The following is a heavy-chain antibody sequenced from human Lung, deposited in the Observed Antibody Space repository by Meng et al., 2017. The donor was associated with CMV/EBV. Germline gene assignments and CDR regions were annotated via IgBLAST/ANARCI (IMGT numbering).Heavy chain of an antibody. Sequence: ASVKVSCKASGYTFTSYGISWVRQAPGQGLEWMGWISAYNGNTNYAQKLQGRVTMTTDTSTSTAYMELRSLRSDDTAVYYCARDPIRVLRVLEWNYYYYGMDVWGQGTTVTVSS. V-gene: IGHV1-18*01. CDR2: ISAYNGNT. D-gene: IGHD3-3*01. CDR1: GYTFTSYG. J-gene: IGHJ6*02. CDR3: ARDPIRVLRVLEWNYYYYGMDV.